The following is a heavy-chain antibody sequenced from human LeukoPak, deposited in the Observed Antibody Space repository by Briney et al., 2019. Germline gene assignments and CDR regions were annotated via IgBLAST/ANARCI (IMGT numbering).Heavy chain of an antibody. J-gene: IGHJ4*02. CDR1: GYTFTSYG. D-gene: IGHD3-22*01. CDR3: ARDLNFGRYYDSSGYLGY. CDR2: ISAYNGNT. V-gene: IGHV1-18*01. Sequence: ASVKVSCKASGYTFTSYGISWVRQAPGQGLEWMGWISAYNGNTNYAQKLQGRVTMTTDTSTSTAYMELRSLRSDDTAVYHCARDLNFGRYYDSSGYLGYWGQGTLVTVSS.